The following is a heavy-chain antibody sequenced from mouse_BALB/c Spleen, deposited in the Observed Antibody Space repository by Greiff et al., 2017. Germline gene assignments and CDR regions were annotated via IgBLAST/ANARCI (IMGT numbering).Heavy chain of an antibody. J-gene: IGHJ3*01. CDR1: GFTFSSYT. D-gene: IGHD2-14*01. CDR2: ISSGGSYT. V-gene: IGHV5-6-4*01. Sequence: DVMLVESGGGLVKPGGSLKLSCAASGFTFSSYTMSWVRQTPEKRLEWVATISSGGSYTYYPDSVKGRFTSSRDNAKNTLYLQMSSLKSEDTAIYYRTRELSDYKYDKTWFTYWGQGTLVTVS. CDR3: TRELSDYKYDKTWFTY.